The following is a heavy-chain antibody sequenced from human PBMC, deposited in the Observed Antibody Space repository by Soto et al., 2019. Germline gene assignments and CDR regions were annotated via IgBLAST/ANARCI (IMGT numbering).Heavy chain of an antibody. CDR3: ARGDGTGLYNSGWSPRY. CDR1: GVTFSTFA. D-gene: IGHD6-19*01. V-gene: IGHV3-21*04. Sequence: EVQLLESGGGLVQPGGSLRLSCAVSGVTFSTFAMNWVRQAPGKGLEWVSTISGSSTYIYYADRVKGRFTISRDNAKNSLYLRMDSLRAEDTAVYYCARGDGTGLYNSGWSPRYWGQGTLVTVSS. J-gene: IGHJ4*02. CDR2: ISGSSTYI.